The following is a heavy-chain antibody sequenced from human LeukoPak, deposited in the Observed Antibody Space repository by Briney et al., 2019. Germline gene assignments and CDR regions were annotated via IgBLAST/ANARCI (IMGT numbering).Heavy chain of an antibody. CDR1: GFSFSNHG. V-gene: IGHV3-30*03. CDR2: IARDGVAK. CDR3: AREATWGQWYFDH. J-gene: IGHJ4*02. D-gene: IGHD6-19*01. Sequence: GTSLRLSCVASGFSFSNHGMHGVRQAPGKGLEWVSVIARDGVAKFYTDSVKGRFTLSRDNSKNMFFLQMNFLTVEDTAIYYCAREATWGQWYFDHWGQGTPVTVSS.